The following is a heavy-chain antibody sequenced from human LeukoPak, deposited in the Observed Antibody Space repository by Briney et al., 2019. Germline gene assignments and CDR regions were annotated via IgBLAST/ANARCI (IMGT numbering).Heavy chain of an antibody. V-gene: IGHV3-74*01. CDR1: GLTFGSFL. D-gene: IGHD2-8*01. CDR2: INSDGSTT. CDR3: ARGYYSASRIDY. Sequence: GGSLRLSCAASGLTFGSFLMHWVCRAPGKGLEWVSRINSDGSTTTYADSVKGRLTISRDNAKNTLYLQMNSLRAEDTAVYYCARGYYSASRIDYWGQGDLVTISS. J-gene: IGHJ4*02.